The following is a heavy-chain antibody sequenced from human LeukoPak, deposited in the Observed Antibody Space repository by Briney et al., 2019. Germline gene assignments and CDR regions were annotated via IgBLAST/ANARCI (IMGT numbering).Heavy chain of an antibody. CDR1: GGSISSGTYY. Sequence: SETLSLTCTVSGGSISSGTYYWGWIRQPPGKGLEWIGSIYYGGSTYYSPSLKSRVTISVDTPKNQISLKLCSVTAADTAVYYCARHDIPYSGWYPGPLDYWGQGTLVTVSS. D-gene: IGHD6-19*01. CDR3: ARHDIPYSGWYPGPLDY. CDR2: IYYGGST. J-gene: IGHJ4*02. V-gene: IGHV4-39*01.